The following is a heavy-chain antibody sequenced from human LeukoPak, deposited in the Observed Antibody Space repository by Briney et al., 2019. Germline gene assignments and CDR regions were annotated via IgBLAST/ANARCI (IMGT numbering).Heavy chain of an antibody. CDR2: ISGSGGST. CDR3: AKDSSSGSRCYYMDV. V-gene: IGHV3-23*01. CDR1: GFTFSSYA. J-gene: IGHJ6*03. Sequence: GGSLRLSCAASGFTFSSYAMSWVRQAPGKGLQWVSAISGSGGSTFYADSVKGRFTISRDNSKNTLYLQMNSMRAEDTAVYYCAKDSSSGSRCYYMDVWGKGNTVTVSS. D-gene: IGHD3-22*01.